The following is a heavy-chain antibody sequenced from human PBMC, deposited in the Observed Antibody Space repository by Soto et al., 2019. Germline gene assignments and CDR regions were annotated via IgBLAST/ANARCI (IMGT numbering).Heavy chain of an antibody. V-gene: IGHV1-18*01. D-gene: IGHD2-15*01. Sequence: ASVKVSCKTSGYTFPNFDITWVRQAPGHGLEWMGWISTYNGNTTYAQRLQGRVTMTTDTSTTTAYMELKSLRSDDTAVYYCARVGGLRRPYYFDYWGQGTLVTVSS. CDR2: ISTYNGNT. J-gene: IGHJ4*02. CDR3: ARVGGLRRPYYFDY. CDR1: GYTFPNFD.